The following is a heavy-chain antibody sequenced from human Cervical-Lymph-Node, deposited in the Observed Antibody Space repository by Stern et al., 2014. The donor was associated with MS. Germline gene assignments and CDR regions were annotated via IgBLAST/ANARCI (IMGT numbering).Heavy chain of an antibody. CDR2: TVPIFEKS. J-gene: IGHJ5*02. V-gene: IGHV1-69*01. CDR1: GATFSTNG. CDR3: AREHHGGNLAA. Sequence: VQLVQSGAEVKKPGSSVKVSCKVSGATFSTNGISWVRQGPGQGLEWMGATVPIFEKSNYAQRFRGRATITADESTSTAYMELTSLRSEDTGVYYCAREHHGGNLAAWGQGTLVTVSS. D-gene: IGHD4-23*01.